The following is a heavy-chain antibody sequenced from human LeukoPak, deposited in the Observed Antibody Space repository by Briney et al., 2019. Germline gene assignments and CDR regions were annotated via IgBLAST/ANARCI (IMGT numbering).Heavy chain of an antibody. CDR1: GFTVSSNY. V-gene: IGHV3-53*05. J-gene: IGHJ6*03. CDR2: LFSGGST. D-gene: IGHD3-10*01. Sequence: GSLRLSCAASGFTVSSNYMSWVRQAPGKGLEWVAVLFSGGSTYYADSVKGRFTISRDNSKNTLYLQMNSLRAEDTAVYYCAKDQFKPSAITMLRGVRGYYYNMDVWSKATTVTISS. CDR3: AKDQFKPSAITMLRGVRGYYYNMDV.